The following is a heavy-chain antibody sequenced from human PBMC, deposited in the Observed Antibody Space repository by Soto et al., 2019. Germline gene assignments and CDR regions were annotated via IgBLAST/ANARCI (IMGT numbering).Heavy chain of an antibody. CDR2: ISYDGSNK. V-gene: IGHV3-30-3*01. J-gene: IGHJ4*02. D-gene: IGHD2-15*01. CDR3: ARDGVVVVAATFYSY. Sequence: GGSLRLSCAASGFTFSSYAMHWVRQAPGKGLEWVAVISYDGSNKYYADSVKGRFTISRDNSKNTLYLQMNSLRAEDTAVYYCARDGVVVVAATFYSYWGQGT. CDR1: GFTFSSYA.